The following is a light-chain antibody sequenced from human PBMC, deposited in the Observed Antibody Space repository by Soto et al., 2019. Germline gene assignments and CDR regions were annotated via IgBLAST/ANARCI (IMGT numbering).Light chain of an antibody. J-gene: IGKJ5*01. CDR1: QDISNY. CDR3: QQYDNLLPIT. V-gene: IGKV1-33*01. CDR2: DAS. Sequence: DIQMTQSPSSLSASVGDRVTVTCQASQDISNYLNWYQQKPGKAPKLLIYDASSLQTGVPSRFSGSGSATHFTFTISSLQPEDVATYYCQQYDNLLPITFGQGTRLEIK.